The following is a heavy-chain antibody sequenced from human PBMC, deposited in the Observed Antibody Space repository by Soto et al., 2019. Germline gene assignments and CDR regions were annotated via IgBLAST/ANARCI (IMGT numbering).Heavy chain of an antibody. CDR1: GGTFSRYA. V-gene: IGHV1-69*13. Sequence: SVKVSCKASGGTFSRYAISWVRQAPGQGLEWMGGIIPIFGTANYAQKFQGRVTITADESTSTAYMELSSLRSEDTAVYYCAREGLSWNYGGRFDYWGQGTLVTVSS. CDR2: IIPIFGTA. D-gene: IGHD1-7*01. J-gene: IGHJ4*02. CDR3: AREGLSWNYGGRFDY.